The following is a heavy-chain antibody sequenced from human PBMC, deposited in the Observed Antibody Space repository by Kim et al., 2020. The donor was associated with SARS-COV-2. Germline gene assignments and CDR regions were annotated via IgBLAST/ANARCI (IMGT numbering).Heavy chain of an antibody. J-gene: IGHJ6*02. CDR2: INHSGST. CDR3: ARFVAIPAGTNHYYYYGMDV. CDR1: GGSFSGYY. Sequence: SETLSLTCAVYGGSFSGYYWSWIRQPPGKGLEWIGEINHSGSTNYNPSLKSRVTISVDTSKNQFSLKLSSVTAADTAVYYCARFVAIPAGTNHYYYYGMDVWGQGTTVTVSS. D-gene: IGHD2-2*01. V-gene: IGHV4-34*01.